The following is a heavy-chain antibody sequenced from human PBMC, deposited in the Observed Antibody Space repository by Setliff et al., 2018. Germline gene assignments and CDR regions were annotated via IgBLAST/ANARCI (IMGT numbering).Heavy chain of an antibody. CDR1: GGSFSGYY. CDR2: INHSGST. J-gene: IGHJ6*03. D-gene: IGHD2-15*01. V-gene: IGHV4-34*01. Sequence: TLSLTCAVYGGSFSGYYWSWVRQPPGKVLEWIGEINHSGSTNYNQSLRSRVTFSVDTSKNQFSLQLTSVTAADTAIYYCARGGGSVLPNYYYFNYRDVWGKGTTVTVSS. CDR3: ARGGGSVLPNYYYFNYRDV.